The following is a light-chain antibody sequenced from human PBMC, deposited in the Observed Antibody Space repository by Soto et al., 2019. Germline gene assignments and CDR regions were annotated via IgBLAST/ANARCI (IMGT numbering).Light chain of an antibody. CDR1: QSMTRTY. V-gene: IGKV3-20*01. CDR2: AAS. CDR3: HQYDNAPQT. J-gene: IGKJ2*01. Sequence: EIVLMQSPGTLSLSPGERATLSCRASQSMTRTYIAWYQKKPSQAPRLLIYAASIRAPGIPDKFSGTGSGTDYSLTIDRLEPEDSAVYYCHQYDNAPQTFGQGTKVEIK.